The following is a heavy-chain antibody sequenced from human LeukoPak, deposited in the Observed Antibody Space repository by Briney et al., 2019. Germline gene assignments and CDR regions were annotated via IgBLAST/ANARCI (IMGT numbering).Heavy chain of an antibody. CDR1: GYTFSGYY. J-gene: IGHJ4*02. D-gene: IGHD2-15*01. CDR2: SSPNSGGA. CDR3: AREGDGLLSKDFDY. Sequence: GASVKVSCKASGYTFSGYYTHWVRQAPGQGLEWMGYSSPNSGGANSAQKFRGRVTMTRDTSISTAYMELTRLGSDDTAVYYCAREGDGLLSKDFDYWGQGTLVTVSS. V-gene: IGHV1-2*02.